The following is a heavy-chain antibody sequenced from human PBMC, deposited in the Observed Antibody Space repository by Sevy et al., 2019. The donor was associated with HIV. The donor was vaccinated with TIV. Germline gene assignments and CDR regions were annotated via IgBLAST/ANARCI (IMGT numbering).Heavy chain of an antibody. CDR3: ARELWNDSYFDY. Sequence: GGSLRLSCAASGFTFSSYWMSWVRQAPGKGLEWVANIKQDGSEKYYVDSVKGRITISRDNAKNSLYLQMNSLRAEDTAVYYWARELWNDSYFDYWGQGTLVTVSS. V-gene: IGHV3-7*01. CDR2: IKQDGSEK. D-gene: IGHD1-1*01. CDR1: GFTFSSYW. J-gene: IGHJ4*02.